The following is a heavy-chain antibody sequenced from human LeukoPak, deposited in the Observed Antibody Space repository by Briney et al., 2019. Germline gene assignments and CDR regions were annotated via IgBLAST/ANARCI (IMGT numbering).Heavy chain of an antibody. CDR3: AREILDYYDSSGYSDY. CDR2: ISSSSSYI. CDR1: GFTFSSYS. J-gene: IGHJ4*02. D-gene: IGHD3-22*01. Sequence: GGSLRLSCAASGFTFSSYSMNWVHQAPGKGLEWVSSISSSSSYIYYADSVKGRFTISRDNAKNSLYLQMNSLRAEDTAVYYCAREILDYYDSSGYSDYWGQGTLVTVSS. V-gene: IGHV3-21*01.